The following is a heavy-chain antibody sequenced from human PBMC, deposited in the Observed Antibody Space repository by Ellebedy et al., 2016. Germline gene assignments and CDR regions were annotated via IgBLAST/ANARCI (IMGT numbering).Heavy chain of an antibody. CDR1: GGTFSSYA. D-gene: IGHD3/OR15-3a*01. CDR2: IIPILGVP. Sequence: ASVKVSCKASGGTFSSYAISWVRQAPGQGLEWMGRIIPILGVPNYALKFQGRVRITADKSTSTAYMELSSLRSEDMAVYYCARSFGLEFPTNWYFDLWGRGTLVTVSS. CDR3: ARSFGLEFPTNWYFDL. V-gene: IGHV1-69*04. J-gene: IGHJ2*01.